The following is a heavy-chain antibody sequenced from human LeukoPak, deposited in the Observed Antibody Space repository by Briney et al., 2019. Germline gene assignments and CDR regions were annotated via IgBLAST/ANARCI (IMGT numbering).Heavy chain of an antibody. Sequence: QSSETLSLTCTVSGGSISSYYWGWIRQPPGKGLEWIGYIYYSGSTNYNPSLKSRVTMSVDTSKNQFSLKLSSVTAADTAVYYCAGRYYYDSSGYLDAFDIWGQGTMVTVSS. CDR3: AGRYYYDSSGYLDAFDI. J-gene: IGHJ3*02. CDR1: GGSISSYY. CDR2: IYYSGST. D-gene: IGHD3-22*01. V-gene: IGHV4-59*01.